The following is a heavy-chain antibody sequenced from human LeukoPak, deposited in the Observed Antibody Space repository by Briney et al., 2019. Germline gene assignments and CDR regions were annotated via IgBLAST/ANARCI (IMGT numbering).Heavy chain of an antibody. CDR2: INAGNGNT. D-gene: IGHD6-19*01. CDR3: AREGGVDSSGWSTPWGFDY. Sequence: ASVKVSCKASGYTFTSYAMHWVRQAPGQRLEWMGWINAGNGNTKYSQKFQGRVTITRDTSASTAYMDLSSLRSEDTAVYYCAREGGVDSSGWSTPWGFDYWGQGTLVTVSS. J-gene: IGHJ4*02. V-gene: IGHV1-3*01. CDR1: GYTFTSYA.